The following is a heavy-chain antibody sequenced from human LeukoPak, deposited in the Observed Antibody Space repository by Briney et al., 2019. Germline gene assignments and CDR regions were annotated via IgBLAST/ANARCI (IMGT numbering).Heavy chain of an antibody. V-gene: IGHV1-2*04. Sequence: ASVKVSCKASGYTFTGYYMHWVRQAPGQGLEWMGWINPNSGGTNYAQKFQGWVTMTRDTSISTAYMELSRLRSDDTAVYYCARKLAGSRSPFDYWGQGTLVTVSS. CDR3: ARKLAGSRSPFDY. D-gene: IGHD6-19*01. CDR1: GYTFTGYY. CDR2: INPNSGGT. J-gene: IGHJ4*02.